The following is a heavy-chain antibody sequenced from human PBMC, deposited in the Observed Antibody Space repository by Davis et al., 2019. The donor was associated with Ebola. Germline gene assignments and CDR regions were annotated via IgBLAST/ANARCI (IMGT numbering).Heavy chain of an antibody. Sequence: AASVKVSCKASGYTFTSYGISWVRQAPGQGLEWMGRIIPILGIANYAQKFQGRVTITADKSTSTAYMELSSLRSEDTAVYYCARDIVLMDTAMGIFDYWGQGTLVTVSS. V-gene: IGHV1-69*04. D-gene: IGHD5-18*01. CDR2: IIPILGIA. CDR3: ARDIVLMDTAMGIFDY. J-gene: IGHJ4*02. CDR1: GYTFTSYG.